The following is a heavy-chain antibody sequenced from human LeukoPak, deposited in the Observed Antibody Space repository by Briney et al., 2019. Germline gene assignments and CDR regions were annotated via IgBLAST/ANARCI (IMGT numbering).Heavy chain of an antibody. D-gene: IGHD6-13*01. V-gene: IGHV4-59*08. CDR1: GGSISSYY. CDR2: IYYSGST. CDR3: ASSYSSSWELDY. J-gene: IGHJ4*02. Sequence: PSETLSLTCTVPGGSISSYYWSWIRQPPGKGLEWIGYIYYSGSTNYNPSLKSRVTISVDTSKNQFSLKLSSVTAADTAVYYCASSYSSSWELDYWGQGTLVTVSS.